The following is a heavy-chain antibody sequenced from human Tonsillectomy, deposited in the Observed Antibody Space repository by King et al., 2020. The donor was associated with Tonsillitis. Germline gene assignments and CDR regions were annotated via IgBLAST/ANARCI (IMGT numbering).Heavy chain of an antibody. J-gene: IGHJ4*02. D-gene: IGHD3-3*02. CDR3: ARDPEFYIFGYCDS. V-gene: IGHV3-30-3*01. CDR2: ISYDGSNK. Sequence: VQLVESGGGVVQPGRSLRLSCAASGVTFSSYAMHWVRQAPGKGLEWVAVISYDGSNKYYADSVKGRFTISRDNSKNTLFLQMNILRAEDTAVYYCARDPEFYIFGYCDSGGQGTLVTASS. CDR1: GVTFSSYA.